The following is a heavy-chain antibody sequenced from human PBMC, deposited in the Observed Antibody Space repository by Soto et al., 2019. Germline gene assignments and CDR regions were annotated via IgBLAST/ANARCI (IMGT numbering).Heavy chain of an antibody. CDR3: ARAATICGLWFDP. J-gene: IGHJ5*02. CDR1: GGSISSGGYY. Sequence: SETLSLTCTVSGGSISSGGYYWCWIRQHPGKGLEWIGNIYYSGSTYYNPSLKSRVTISVDTSKNQFSLKLSSVTAADTAVYYCARAATICGLWFDPWGQGTLVTVSS. V-gene: IGHV4-31*03. CDR2: IYYSGST. D-gene: IGHD3-3*01.